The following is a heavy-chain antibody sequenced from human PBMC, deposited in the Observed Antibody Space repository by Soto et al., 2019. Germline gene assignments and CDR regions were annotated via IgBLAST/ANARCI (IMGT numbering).Heavy chain of an antibody. J-gene: IGHJ4*02. Sequence: GGSAYYADSVKGRFTISRDNSKNTLYLQMRSLTADDTAVFYCARAEWGYCSGGACSAFDNWGQGTLVTVSA. D-gene: IGHD2-15*01. V-gene: IGHV3-23*01. CDR2: GGSA. CDR3: ARAEWGYCSGGACSAFDN.